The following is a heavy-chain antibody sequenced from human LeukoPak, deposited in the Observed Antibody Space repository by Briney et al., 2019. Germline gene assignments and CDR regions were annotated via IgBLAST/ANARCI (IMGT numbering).Heavy chain of an antibody. V-gene: IGHV3-66*01. Sequence: PGGSLRLPCAASGLTVSDNFMSWVRQAPGKGLEWVSVLYRGGNTYYADSVKGRFTISRDNSKNTLYLQMSSLRAEDTAVYYCVKGRCSGSSCYGGDYWGQGTLVTVSS. CDR1: GLTVSDNF. D-gene: IGHD2-2*01. CDR3: VKGRCSGSSCYGGDY. CDR2: LYRGGNT. J-gene: IGHJ4*02.